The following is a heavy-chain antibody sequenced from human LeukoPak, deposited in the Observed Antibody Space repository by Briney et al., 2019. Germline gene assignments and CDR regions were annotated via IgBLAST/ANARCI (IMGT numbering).Heavy chain of an antibody. V-gene: IGHV3-23*01. CDR2: VSTTGGST. CDR1: SFTFSSYV. J-gene: IGHJ1*01. Sequence: GGSLRLSCGASSFTFSSYVMSWVRQAPGKGLEWVSTVSTTGGSTYYTDSVKGRFTISRDNSKNTLYLQMNSLRAEDTAVYYCARSGNYYGSGSYMYFQHWGQGTLVTVSS. D-gene: IGHD3-10*01. CDR3: ARSGNYYGSGSYMYFQH.